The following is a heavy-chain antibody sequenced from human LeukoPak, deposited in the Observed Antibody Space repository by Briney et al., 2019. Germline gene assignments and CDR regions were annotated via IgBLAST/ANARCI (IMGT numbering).Heavy chain of an antibody. J-gene: IGHJ5*02. CDR1: GGSFSGYY. CDR3: ARGLDCSSTSCYAAGISWFDP. Sequence: SETLSLTCAVYGGSFSGYYWSWIRQPPGKGLEWIGEINHSGSTNYNPSLKGRVTISVDTSKNQFSLKLSSVTAADTAVYYCARGLDCSSTSCYAAGISWFDPWGQGTLVTVSS. D-gene: IGHD2-2*01. CDR2: INHSGST. V-gene: IGHV4-34*01.